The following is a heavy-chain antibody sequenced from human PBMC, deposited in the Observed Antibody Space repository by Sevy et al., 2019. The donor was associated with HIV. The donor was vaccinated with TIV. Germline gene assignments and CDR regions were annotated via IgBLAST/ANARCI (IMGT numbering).Heavy chain of an antibody. J-gene: IGHJ4*02. V-gene: IGHV3-23*01. CDR3: AKACYYDNSVSIDY. Sequence: GGSLRLSCAASGFTFTSYAINWVRQAPGMGLEWVSGISGSGGSTCYADSVRGRFTISRDISKNTLYLQMNSLRAEDTAVYYCAKACYYDNSVSIDYWGQGTLVTVSS. CDR2: ISGSGGST. D-gene: IGHD3-22*01. CDR1: GFTFTSYA.